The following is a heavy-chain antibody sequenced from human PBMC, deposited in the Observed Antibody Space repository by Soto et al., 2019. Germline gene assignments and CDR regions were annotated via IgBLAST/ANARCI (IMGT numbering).Heavy chain of an antibody. Sequence: QVQLVQSGAEVKKPGASVKVSCKASGYTFTSYDINWVRQATGQGLEWMGWMNPNSGNTGYAQKFQGRVTTTSNTPIITAYRELSSLRSEDTAVYYCARAPSAYCSGGSGYAYAYYYGMDFGGHGTTFTVAS. J-gene: IGHJ6*02. V-gene: IGHV1-8*01. D-gene: IGHD2-15*01. CDR1: GYTFTSYD. CDR3: ARAPSAYCSGGSGYAYAYYYGMDF. CDR2: MNPNSGNT.